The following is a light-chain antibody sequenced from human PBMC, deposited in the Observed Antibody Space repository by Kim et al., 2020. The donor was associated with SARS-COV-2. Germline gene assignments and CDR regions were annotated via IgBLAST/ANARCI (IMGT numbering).Light chain of an antibody. CDR2: GNS. J-gene: IGLJ1*01. CDR3: QSYDSSLSAFYV. CDR1: KSNVGAGYE. V-gene: IGLV1-40*01. Sequence: VTISCTGGKSNVGAGYEVPWYQQLPGTAPKLLIYGNSNRPSGVPDRFSGSKSGTSASLAITGLQAEDEADYYCQSYDSSLSAFYVFGTGTKVTVL.